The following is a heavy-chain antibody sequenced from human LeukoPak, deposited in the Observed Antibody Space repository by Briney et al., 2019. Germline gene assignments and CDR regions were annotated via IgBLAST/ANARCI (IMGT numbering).Heavy chain of an antibody. CDR3: AKDLPDSWAVDY. CDR1: GFTFSNYG. Sequence: GGSLRLSCAASGFTFSNYGMSWVRQAPGKGLEWVSHVSVYGDTNFADSVKARFTISRDNSKNTLYLQVNSLRAEDTAVYYCAKDLPDSWAVDYWGPGTLVTVSS. D-gene: IGHD2-21*01. J-gene: IGHJ4*02. V-gene: IGHV3-23*01. CDR2: VSVYGDT.